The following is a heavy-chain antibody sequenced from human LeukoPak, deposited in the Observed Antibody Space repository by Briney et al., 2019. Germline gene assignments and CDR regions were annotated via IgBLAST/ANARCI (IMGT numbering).Heavy chain of an antibody. D-gene: IGHD1-26*01. CDR2: IYNSGST. J-gene: IGHJ3*02. V-gene: IGHV4-59*08. CDR3: ARQGGSFAFDI. Sequence: SETLSLTCTVSGGSISSNYWSWIRQPPGKGLEWIGYIYNSGSTNYNPSLKSRVTISVDTSKNQFSLKLNSVTAADTAVYYCARQGGSFAFDIWGQGTMVPSLQ. CDR1: GGSISSNY.